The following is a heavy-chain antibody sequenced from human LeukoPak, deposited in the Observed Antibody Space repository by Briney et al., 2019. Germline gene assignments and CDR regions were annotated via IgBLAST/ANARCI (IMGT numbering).Heavy chain of an antibody. Sequence: KSSETLSLTCTVSGYSISSSYSWGWIRQPPEKELEWIGSIHHSGSTDYNPSLKSRVTISVDTSKNQFSLKLSSVTAADTAVYYCARGSSPSYYYYMDVWGKGTTVTISS. J-gene: IGHJ6*03. CDR2: IHHSGST. V-gene: IGHV4-38-2*02. CDR1: GYSISSSYS. CDR3: ARGSSPSYYYYMDV.